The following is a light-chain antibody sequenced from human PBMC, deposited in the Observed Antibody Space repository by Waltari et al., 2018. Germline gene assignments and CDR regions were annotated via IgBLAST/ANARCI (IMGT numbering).Light chain of an antibody. CDR3: QQYGSSVLYT. Sequence: EVVLTQSPDTLSLSPGERVTLSCRASQSLTKRYLAWYQQKPGRAPRPLIYGASSRAAGIPDRFSGSGSGTDFTLTISRLEPEDFAVYYCQQYGSSVLYTFGQGTKLEIK. CDR2: GAS. V-gene: IGKV3-20*01. CDR1: QSLTKRY. J-gene: IGKJ2*01.